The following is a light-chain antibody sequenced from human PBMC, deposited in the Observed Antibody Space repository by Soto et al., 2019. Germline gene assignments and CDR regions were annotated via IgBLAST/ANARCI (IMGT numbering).Light chain of an antibody. CDR2: VKSDGSH. CDR3: QTWDTGIVV. J-gene: IGLJ2*01. Sequence: QSVLTQSPSASASLGASLKLTCTLSSEHGNYVIAWHQQRPQKGPRYLMKVKSDGSHNKGDGIPDRFSGSSSGAERYLAISSLQSEDEADYYCQTWDTGIVVFGGGTKLTVL. V-gene: IGLV4-69*01. CDR1: SEHGNYV.